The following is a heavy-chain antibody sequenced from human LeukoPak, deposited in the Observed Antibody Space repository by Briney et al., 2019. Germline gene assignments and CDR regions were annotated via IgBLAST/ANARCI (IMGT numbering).Heavy chain of an antibody. Sequence: ASVKVSCKASGYTFTGYYMHWVRQAPGQGLEWMGRINPNSGGTNYAQKFQGRVTMTRDTSISTAYMELSRLRSDDTAVYYCARSLVIMVRGVMRIDPWGQGTLVTVSS. CDR2: INPNSGGT. J-gene: IGHJ5*02. CDR3: ARSLVIMVRGVMRIDP. D-gene: IGHD3-10*01. CDR1: GYTFTGYY. V-gene: IGHV1-2*06.